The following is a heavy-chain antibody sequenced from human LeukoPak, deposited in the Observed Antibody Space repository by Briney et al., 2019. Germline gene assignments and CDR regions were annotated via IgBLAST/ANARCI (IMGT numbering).Heavy chain of an antibody. Sequence: SETLSLTCTVAGGSISSYYWSWIRQPPRKVLEWIGYIYYSGSTTYNPSLKSQVTISVETSKNQFSLNLTSVTATNTAVYYCARGSIAARPDGLFDYWGQGTLVTVSS. CDR2: IYYSGST. CDR1: GGSISSYY. J-gene: IGHJ4*02. V-gene: IGHV4-59*01. D-gene: IGHD6-6*01. CDR3: ARGSIAARPDGLFDY.